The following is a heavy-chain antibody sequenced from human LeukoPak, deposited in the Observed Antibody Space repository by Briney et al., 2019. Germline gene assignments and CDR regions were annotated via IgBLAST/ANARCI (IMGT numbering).Heavy chain of an antibody. CDR2: IYSGGGT. CDR1: GFTVSNTY. V-gene: IGHV3-53*01. J-gene: IGHJ4*02. D-gene: IGHD6-19*01. CDR3: AREGYSSGWFRL. Sequence: PGGSLRLSCAASGFTVSNTYMSWVRQAPGKGLEWVSLIYSGGGTYSADSVKGRFTISRDDSKNMVYLQMNSLRAEDTAVYFCAREGYSSGWFRLWGQGTLVTVSS.